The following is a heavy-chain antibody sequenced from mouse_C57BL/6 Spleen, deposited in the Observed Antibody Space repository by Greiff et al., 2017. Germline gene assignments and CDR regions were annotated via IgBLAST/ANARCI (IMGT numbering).Heavy chain of an antibody. D-gene: IGHD1-1*01. Sequence: EVQLVESGGGLVQPKGSLKISCAASGFTFNTYAMHWVRQAPGKGLEWVARIRSKSSNYATYYADSVKDRLTISRDGSQSMLYLQMNNVKTEDTAIYYCVRVYYGSSLFAYWCQGTLVTVSA. CDR3: VRVYYGSSLFAY. J-gene: IGHJ3*01. V-gene: IGHV10-3*01. CDR1: GFTFNTYA. CDR2: IRSKSSNYAT.